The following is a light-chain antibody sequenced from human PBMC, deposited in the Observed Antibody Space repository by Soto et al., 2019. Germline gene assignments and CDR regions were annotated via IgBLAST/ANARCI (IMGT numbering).Light chain of an antibody. Sequence: EIVLTQSPGTLSLSPGERATLSCRASQSVTSNYVAWYQQTPGQAPRLLFFGASIRATGIPDRFSGSGSGTDFTLTISRLEPEDSAVYYCKQRSNWPLTFGGGTQVEIK. CDR1: QSVTSNY. V-gene: IGKV3D-20*02. J-gene: IGKJ4*01. CDR3: KQRSNWPLT. CDR2: GAS.